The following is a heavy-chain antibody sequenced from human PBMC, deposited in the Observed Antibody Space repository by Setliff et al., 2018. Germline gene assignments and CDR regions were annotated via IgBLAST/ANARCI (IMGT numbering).Heavy chain of an antibody. CDR1: GGPLSGFS. Sequence: PSETLSLTCTVYGGPLSGFSWSWIRQSPGEGLEWIGEINHTGSTNYIPSLMSRVTISIGTYRNQFSLRLSSLTAADAAVYYCARGAQFQFNVESRYMDVWGKGISVTVSS. V-gene: IGHV4-34*01. CDR3: ARGAQFQFNVESRYMDV. CDR2: INHTGST. J-gene: IGHJ6*03. D-gene: IGHD2-21*01.